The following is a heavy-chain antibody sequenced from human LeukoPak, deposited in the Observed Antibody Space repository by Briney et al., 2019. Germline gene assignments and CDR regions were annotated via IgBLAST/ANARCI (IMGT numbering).Heavy chain of an antibody. Sequence: SETLSLTCTVSGGPISSGNYYWSWIRQSPGKGLEWIGYIYYSGSTHYNPSLKSRISISKDASKNQFSLKLTSVTAADTAVYFCARGFSYWGQGTLVTVCS. CDR1: GGPISSGNYY. V-gene: IGHV4-30-4*01. CDR3: ARGFSY. D-gene: IGHD3-3*01. CDR2: IYYSGST. J-gene: IGHJ4*02.